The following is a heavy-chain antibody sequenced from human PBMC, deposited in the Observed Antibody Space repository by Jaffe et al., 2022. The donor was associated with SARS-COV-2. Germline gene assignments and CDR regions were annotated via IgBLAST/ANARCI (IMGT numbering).Heavy chain of an antibody. Sequence: EVRLVESGGGLVQPGGSLRLSCAASGFTFSSYAMSWVRQAPGKGLEWVSGISGSGETTYNADSVKGRFTISRDNSKNTLYLQMSSLRAEDTAVYYCAKDLVHYGGNPLLDYWGQGTLVTVSS. J-gene: IGHJ4*02. CDR2: ISGSGETT. V-gene: IGHV3-23*04. CDR3: AKDLVHYGGNPLLDY. CDR1: GFTFSSYA. D-gene: IGHD4-17*01.